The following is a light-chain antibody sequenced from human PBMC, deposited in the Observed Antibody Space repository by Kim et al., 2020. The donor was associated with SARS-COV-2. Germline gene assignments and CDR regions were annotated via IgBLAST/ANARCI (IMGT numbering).Light chain of an antibody. CDR1: AFPKQY. CDR3: QSADNSGTWV. J-gene: IGLJ3*02. V-gene: IGLV3-25*03. CDR2: EDT. Sequence: SYELTQPPSVSVSPGQTARITCSGDAFPKQYAYWYQQKTGQAPVLIIYEDTERPSGIPERFSGSNSGSTVTLSISGVQAEDESDYHCQSADNSGTWVFGGGTQLTVL.